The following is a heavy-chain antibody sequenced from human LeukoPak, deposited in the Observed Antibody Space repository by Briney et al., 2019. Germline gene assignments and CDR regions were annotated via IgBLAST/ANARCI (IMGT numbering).Heavy chain of an antibody. CDR2: IYYSGST. CDR3: ARGYDSSAYYFFDY. V-gene: IGHV4-59*01. Sequence: SETLSLTCTISGGSISSYYWSWVRRPPGKGLEWIGYIYYSGSTNYNPSLKSRVTISVDTSKNQFSLKLSSVTAADTAVYYCARGYDSSAYYFFDYWGQGTLVTVSS. CDR1: GGSISSYY. J-gene: IGHJ4*02. D-gene: IGHD3-22*01.